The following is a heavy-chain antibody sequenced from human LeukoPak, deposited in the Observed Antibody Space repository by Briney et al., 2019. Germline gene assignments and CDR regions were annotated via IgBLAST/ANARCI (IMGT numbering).Heavy chain of an antibody. CDR1: GFSLSTSGMC. CDR3: GRSKLGYWSSTSCSQGDY. CDR2: IDWDDDK. Sequence: SGPALVKPTQTLTLTCTFSGFSLSTSGMCVSWIRQPPGKALEWLARIDWDDDKYYSTSLKTRLTISKDTSKNQVVLTMTNMDPVDTATYYCGRSKLGYWSSTSCSQGDYWGQGTLVTVSS. D-gene: IGHD2-2*01. V-gene: IGHV2-70*11. J-gene: IGHJ4*02.